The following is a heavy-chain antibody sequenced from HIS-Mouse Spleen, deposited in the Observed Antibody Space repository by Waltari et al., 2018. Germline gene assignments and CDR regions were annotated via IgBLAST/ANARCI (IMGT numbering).Heavy chain of an antibody. CDR1: GYTFTGYY. Sequence: QVQLVQSGAEVKKPGASVKVSCKASGYTFTGYYMHWVRQAPGQGLEWMGWIKPNRGGTNYAQKFQGRVTMTRDTSISTAYMELSRLRSDDTAVYYCARVSSGGSDFDYWGQGTLVTVSS. CDR2: IKPNRGGT. V-gene: IGHV1-2*02. D-gene: IGHD3-16*01. CDR3: ARVSSGGSDFDY. J-gene: IGHJ4*02.